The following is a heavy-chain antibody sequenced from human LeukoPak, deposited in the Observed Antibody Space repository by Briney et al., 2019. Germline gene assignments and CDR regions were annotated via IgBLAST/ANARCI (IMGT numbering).Heavy chain of an antibody. Sequence: SETLSLTCTVSGGSISSYYWSWIRQPPGKGLEWIGYIYYSGSTNYNPSLKSRVTISVDTSKNQFSLKLSSVTAADTAVYYCARSDTAISYYYYMDVWGKGTTVTVSS. CDR2: IYYSGST. V-gene: IGHV4-59*01. CDR1: GGSISSYY. J-gene: IGHJ6*03. D-gene: IGHD5-18*01. CDR3: ARSDTAISYYYYMDV.